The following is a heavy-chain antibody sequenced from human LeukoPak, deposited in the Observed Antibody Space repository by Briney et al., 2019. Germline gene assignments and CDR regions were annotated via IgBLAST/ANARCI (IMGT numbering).Heavy chain of an antibody. Sequence: PGGSLSLSCAASGFTFSSYAMSWVRQAPGKGLEWVSAISGSVGSTYYADSVKGRFTLSRHNSKNTLYLQMNSLRAEDTAVYYCAKELVMGWIAAAPDSWGQGTLVTVSS. CDR2: ISGSVGST. V-gene: IGHV3-23*01. J-gene: IGHJ4*02. D-gene: IGHD2-15*01. CDR1: GFTFSSYA. CDR3: AKELVMGWIAAAPDS.